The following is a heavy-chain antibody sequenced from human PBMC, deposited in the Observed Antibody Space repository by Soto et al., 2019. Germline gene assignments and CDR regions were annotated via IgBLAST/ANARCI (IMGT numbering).Heavy chain of an antibody. CDR3: ARSPRLMVRGVIGYYYGMDV. CDR1: GGTFSSYA. CDR2: IIPIFGTA. J-gene: IGHJ6*02. V-gene: IGHV1-69*05. Sequence: SMKVSCKASGGTFSSYAMRWVRQSPGQGPEWMGGIIPIFGTANYAQKFQGRVTMTRDTSTSTVYMELSSLRSEDTAVYYCARSPRLMVRGVIGYYYGMDVWGQGTTVTVSS. D-gene: IGHD3-10*01.